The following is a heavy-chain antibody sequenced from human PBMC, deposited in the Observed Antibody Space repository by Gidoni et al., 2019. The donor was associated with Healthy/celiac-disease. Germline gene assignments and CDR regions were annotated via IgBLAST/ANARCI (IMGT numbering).Heavy chain of an antibody. D-gene: IGHD3-10*01. V-gene: IGHV4-34*01. Sequence: QVQLQPWGAGLLKPSETLSLTCAVYAGSFSGYYWSWIRQPPGKGLEWIGEINHSGRTNYNPSRKSRVTISVDTSKNQFSLKLSSVTAADTAVYYCARARKKIWFGELYYYYGMDVWGQGTTVTVSS. CDR1: AGSFSGYY. J-gene: IGHJ6*02. CDR3: ARARKKIWFGELYYYYGMDV. CDR2: INHSGRT.